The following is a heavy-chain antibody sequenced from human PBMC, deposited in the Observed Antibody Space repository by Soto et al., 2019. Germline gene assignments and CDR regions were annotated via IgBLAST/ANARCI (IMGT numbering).Heavy chain of an antibody. CDR1: GYYFSDCY. CDR2: VSPKSGGT. J-gene: IGHJ5*02. Sequence: XAVKVSCKASGYYFSDCYIHLVRLSPGQGLEWLGWVSPKSGGTNYAQKFKGKVTMTRDTSSNTVYMDLSGLKSDDTAVFYCAREISGGGTLNWFDPWGQGTLVTVSS. CDR3: AREISGGGTLNWFDP. D-gene: IGHD2-8*02. V-gene: IGHV1-2*02.